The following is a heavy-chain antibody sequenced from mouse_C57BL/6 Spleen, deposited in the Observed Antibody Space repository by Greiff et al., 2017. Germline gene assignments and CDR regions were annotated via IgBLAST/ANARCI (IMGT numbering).Heavy chain of an antibody. CDR3: TEDYGSSYGYFDV. CDR1: GFTFSNYW. V-gene: IGHV6-3*01. Sequence: EVKVEESGGGLVQPGGSMKLSCVASGFTFSNYWMNWVRQSPEKGLEWVAQIRLKSDNYATHYAESVKGRFTISRDDSKSSVYLQINNLRAEDTGIYYCTEDYGSSYGYFDVWGTGTTVTVSS. D-gene: IGHD1-1*01. J-gene: IGHJ1*03. CDR2: IRLKSDNYAT.